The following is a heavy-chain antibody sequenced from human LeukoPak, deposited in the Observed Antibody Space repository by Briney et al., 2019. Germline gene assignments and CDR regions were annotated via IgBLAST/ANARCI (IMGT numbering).Heavy chain of an antibody. V-gene: IGHV1-2*02. D-gene: IGHD3-16*01. CDR1: GYTFTSYD. J-gene: IGHJ5*02. CDR3: AALKEGVWFDP. CDR2: INPNSGGT. Sequence: ASVKVSCKASGYTFTSYDINWVRQAPGQGLEWMGWINPNSGGTNYAQKFQGRVTMTRDTSISTAYMELSRLRSDDTAVYYCAALKEGVWFDPWGQGTLVTVSS.